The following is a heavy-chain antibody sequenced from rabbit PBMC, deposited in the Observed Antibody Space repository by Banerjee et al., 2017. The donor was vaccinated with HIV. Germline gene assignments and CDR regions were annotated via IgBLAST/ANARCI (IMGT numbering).Heavy chain of an antibody. CDR2: IYTGDGGT. CDR1: GFSFSSGYD. Sequence: QSLEESGGDLVKPGASLTLTCTASGFSFSSGYDMCWVRQAPGKGLEWIACIYTGDGGTYYASWAKGRFTISKTSTTVTLQMTSLTAADTATYFCAREVVVGGARGNWDLWGPGTLVTVS. D-gene: IGHD5-1*01. V-gene: IGHV1S40*01. CDR3: AREVVVGGARGNWDL. J-gene: IGHJ4*01.